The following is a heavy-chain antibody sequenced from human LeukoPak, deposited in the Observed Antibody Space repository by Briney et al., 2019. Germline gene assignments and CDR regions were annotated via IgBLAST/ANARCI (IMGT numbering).Heavy chain of an antibody. J-gene: IGHJ4*02. Sequence: PGGSLRLSCEASGFTFSNYWMSWVRQAPGKGLEWVANIKQDGSDKNYVDSVKGRFTISRDNAKSSLYPQMNSLRAEDTAVYYCARDRYGLHYWGQGTLVTVSS. CDR2: IKQDGSDK. CDR3: ARDRYGLHY. V-gene: IGHV3-7*01. CDR1: GFTFSNYW. D-gene: IGHD5-18*01.